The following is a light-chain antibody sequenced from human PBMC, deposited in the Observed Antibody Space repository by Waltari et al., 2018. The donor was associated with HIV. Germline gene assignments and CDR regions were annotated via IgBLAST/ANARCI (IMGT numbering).Light chain of an antibody. J-gene: IGKJ2*01. Sequence: DIQMTQPPSTVSASVGDRVIISCRASQSISSWLAWYQQKPGKAPKLLIYKASTLESGVPSRFIGSGSGTEFTLTISSLQPDDFATYYCQQYYSYPYTFGQGTKLEI. V-gene: IGKV1-5*03. CDR1: QSISSW. CDR3: QQYYSYPYT. CDR2: KAS.